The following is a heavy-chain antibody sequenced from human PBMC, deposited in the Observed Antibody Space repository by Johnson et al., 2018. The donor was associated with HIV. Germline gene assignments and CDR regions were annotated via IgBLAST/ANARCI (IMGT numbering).Heavy chain of an antibody. V-gene: IGHV3-NL1*01. CDR1: GFTFRNYG. CDR2: IYSGGST. D-gene: IGHD6-13*01. Sequence: QVQLVESWGGVIQPGRSLRLSCAASGFTFRNYGMHWVRQAPGKGLEWVSVIYSGGSTYYADSVKGRFTISRDNSKNTLYLQMNSLRAEDTAVYYCARDSSSWYPPEDAFDIWGQGTMVTVSS. CDR3: ARDSSSWYPPEDAFDI. J-gene: IGHJ3*02.